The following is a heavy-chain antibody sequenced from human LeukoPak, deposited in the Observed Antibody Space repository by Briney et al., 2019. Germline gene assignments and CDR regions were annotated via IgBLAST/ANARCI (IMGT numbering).Heavy chain of an antibody. CDR3: AKSQLSRWYYYYGMDV. Sequence: GGSLRLSCAASGFTLSSYAMSWVRQAPGKGLEWVSAISGSGGSTYYADSVKGRFTISRDNSKNTLYLQMNSLRAEDTAVYYCAKSQLSRWYYYYGMDVWGQGTTVTVSS. CDR2: ISGSGGST. CDR1: GFTLSSYA. V-gene: IGHV3-23*01. D-gene: IGHD2-15*01. J-gene: IGHJ6*02.